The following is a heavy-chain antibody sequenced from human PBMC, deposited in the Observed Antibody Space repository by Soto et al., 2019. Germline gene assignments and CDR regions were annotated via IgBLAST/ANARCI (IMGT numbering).Heavy chain of an antibody. D-gene: IGHD2-15*01. Sequence: ASVKVSCKASGYTFTSYGISWVRQAPGQGLEWMGWISAYNGNTNYAQKLQGRVTMTTDTSTSTAYMELRSLRSDDTAVYYCARDRCSGGSCYNNWFDPWGQGTLVTVSS. J-gene: IGHJ5*02. V-gene: IGHV1-18*01. CDR1: GYTFTSYG. CDR3: ARDRCSGGSCYNNWFDP. CDR2: ISAYNGNT.